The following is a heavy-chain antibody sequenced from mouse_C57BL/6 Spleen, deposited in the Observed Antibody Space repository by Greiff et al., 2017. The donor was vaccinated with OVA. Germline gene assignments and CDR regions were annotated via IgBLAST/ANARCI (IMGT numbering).Heavy chain of an antibody. V-gene: IGHV1-82*01. Sequence: QVQLQQSGPELVKPGASVKISCKASGYAFSSSWMNWVKQRPGKGLEWIGRIYPGDGDTNYNGKFKGKATLTADKSSSTAYMQISSLTSEDSAVYFCARGSSGYDAMDYWGQGTSVTVSS. CDR2: IYPGDGDT. CDR3: ARGSSGYDAMDY. D-gene: IGHD3-2*02. J-gene: IGHJ4*01. CDR1: GYAFSSSW.